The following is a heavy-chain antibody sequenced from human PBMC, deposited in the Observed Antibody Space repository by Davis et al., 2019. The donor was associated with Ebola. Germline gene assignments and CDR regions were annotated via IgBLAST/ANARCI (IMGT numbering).Heavy chain of an antibody. J-gene: IGHJ4*02. Sequence: GGSLRLSCAASGFILCDYYMSWVRQASGKGLEWVGRIRSKANSYATAYAASVKGRFTISRDDSKNTAYLQMNSLKTEDTAVYYCICSQQPFDYWGQGTLVTVSS. CDR2: IRSKANSYAT. CDR3: ICSQQPFDY. CDR1: GFILCDYY. D-gene: IGHD3-10*02. V-gene: IGHV3-73*01.